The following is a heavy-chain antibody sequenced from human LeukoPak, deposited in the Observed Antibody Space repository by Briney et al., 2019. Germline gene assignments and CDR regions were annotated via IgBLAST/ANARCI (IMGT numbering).Heavy chain of an antibody. Sequence: SETLSLTCTVSGGSISSYYWSWIRQPPGKGLEWIGYIYYSGSTNYNPSLKSRVTISVDTSKNQFSLKLSSVTAADTAVYYCARHYLSRRTWGSSLASPGFDYWGQGTLVTVSS. CDR2: IYYSGST. J-gene: IGHJ4*02. D-gene: IGHD6-13*01. CDR3: ARHYLSRRTWGSSLASPGFDY. CDR1: GGSISSYY. V-gene: IGHV4-59*08.